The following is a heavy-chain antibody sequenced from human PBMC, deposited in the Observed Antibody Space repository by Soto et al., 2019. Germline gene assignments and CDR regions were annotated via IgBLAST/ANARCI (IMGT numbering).Heavy chain of an antibody. CDR1: GFTFSSYG. Sequence: QVQLVESGGGVVQPGRSPRLSCAASGFTFSSYGMHWVRQAPGKGLEWVAVISYDGSNKYYADSVKGRFTISRDNSKNTLYLQMNSLRAEDTAVYYCAKDLYGDYEYYFDYWGQGTLVTVSS. V-gene: IGHV3-30*18. CDR3: AKDLYGDYEYYFDY. J-gene: IGHJ4*02. CDR2: ISYDGSNK. D-gene: IGHD4-17*01.